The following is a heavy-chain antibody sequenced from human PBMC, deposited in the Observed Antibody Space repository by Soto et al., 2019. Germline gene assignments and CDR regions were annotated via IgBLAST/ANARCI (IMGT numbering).Heavy chain of an antibody. V-gene: IGHV4-59*12. CDR2: IYYNGNT. Sequence: SETLSLTCTVSRGSISTYYWSWIRQPPGKGLECIGYIYYNGNTNYNPSLKSRVTISVDTSKNQFTLKLNSVTAADTAVYYCASYSSSWYDPSNWFDPWGQGTLVTVSS. D-gene: IGHD6-13*01. CDR1: RGSISTYY. J-gene: IGHJ5*02. CDR3: ASYSSSWYDPSNWFDP.